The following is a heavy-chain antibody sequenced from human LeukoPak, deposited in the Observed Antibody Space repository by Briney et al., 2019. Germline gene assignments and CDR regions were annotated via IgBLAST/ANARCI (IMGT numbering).Heavy chain of an antibody. CDR2: IRYDGSNK. D-gene: IGHD3-10*01. V-gene: IGHV3-30*02. Sequence: PGGSLRLSCAASGFTFSSYGMHWVRQAPGKGLEWVAFIRYDGSNKYYADSVKGRFTISRDNSKNTLYLQMNSLRAEDTAVYYCAKVGPYYYGSGVGGYMDVWGKGTTVTISS. CDR1: GFTFSSYG. J-gene: IGHJ6*03. CDR3: AKVGPYYYGSGVGGYMDV.